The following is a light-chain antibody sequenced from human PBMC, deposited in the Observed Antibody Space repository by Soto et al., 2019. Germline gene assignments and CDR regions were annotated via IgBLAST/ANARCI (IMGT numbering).Light chain of an antibody. CDR2: DVT. Sequence: QSALTQPASVSGSPGQSITISCTGTSSDVGGYQYVSWCQQHPGKAPKLMIYDVTWRPSGVSNRFSGSKSGNTASLTISGLQSEDEADYYCSSYTSSATVLFGGGTKLTVL. J-gene: IGLJ2*01. V-gene: IGLV2-14*01. CDR1: SSDVGGYQY. CDR3: SSYTSSATVL.